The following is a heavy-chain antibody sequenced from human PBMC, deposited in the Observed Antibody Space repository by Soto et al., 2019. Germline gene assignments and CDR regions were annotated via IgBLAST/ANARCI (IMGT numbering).Heavy chain of an antibody. CDR1: GGTFSSYA. J-gene: IGHJ4*02. D-gene: IGHD2-15*01. V-gene: IGHV1-69*01. CDR3: VRRGLGYCSGGSCYSLDY. Sequence: QVQLVQSGAEVKKPGSSVKVSCKASGGTFSSYAISWVRQAPGQGLEWMGGIIPIFGTANYAQKFQGRVTITADESTSTAYMELSSLRSEDTAVYYCVRRGLGYCSGGSCYSLDYWGQGTLVTVSS. CDR2: IIPIFGTA.